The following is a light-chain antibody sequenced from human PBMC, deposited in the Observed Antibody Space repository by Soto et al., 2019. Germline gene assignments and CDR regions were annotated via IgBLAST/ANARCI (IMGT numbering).Light chain of an antibody. Sequence: DIQMTQFPSSLSASVGDRVTFTCRASQIIGNYLNWYQQRPGKAPTLLISAASSLQSGVPSRFSGSGSGTXXXXXXXXXXXXXXXTYYCQXXXSIPLTFGQGTKVEI. V-gene: IGKV1-39*01. J-gene: IGKJ1*01. CDR2: AAS. CDR1: QIIGNY. CDR3: QXXXSIPLT.